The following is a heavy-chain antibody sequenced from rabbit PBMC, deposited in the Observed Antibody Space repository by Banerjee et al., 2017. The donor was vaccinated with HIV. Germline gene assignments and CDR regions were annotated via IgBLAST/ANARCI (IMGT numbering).Heavy chain of an antibody. V-gene: IGHV1S45*01. CDR2: IYAGSSGST. D-gene: IGHD8-1*01. J-gene: IGHJ4*01. CDR1: GLDFSGSYW. CDR3: ARSPYGVFSDYKFDL. Sequence: QEQLVESGGGLVTPEGSLTLTCTASGLDFSGSYWICWVRQAPGKGLEWIACIYAGSSGSTYYASWAKGRFTISKTSSTTVTLQMTSLTAADTATYFCARSPYGVFSDYKFDLWGPGTLVTVS.